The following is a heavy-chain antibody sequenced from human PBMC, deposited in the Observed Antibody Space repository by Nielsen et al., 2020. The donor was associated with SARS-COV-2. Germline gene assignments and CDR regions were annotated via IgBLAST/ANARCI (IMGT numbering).Heavy chain of an antibody. CDR2: IYPGDSDT. CDR3: ARLKVYSGSPHYYYYMDV. CDR1: GYSFTNYW. V-gene: IGHV5-51*01. J-gene: IGHJ6*03. Sequence: GESLKISCKGSGYSFTNYWIGWVRQMPGKGLEWMGIIYPGDSDTKYSPSFQGQVTISADKSISTAYLQWSSLKASDTAMYYCARLKVYSGSPHYYYYMDVWGKGTTVTVSS. D-gene: IGHD1-26*01.